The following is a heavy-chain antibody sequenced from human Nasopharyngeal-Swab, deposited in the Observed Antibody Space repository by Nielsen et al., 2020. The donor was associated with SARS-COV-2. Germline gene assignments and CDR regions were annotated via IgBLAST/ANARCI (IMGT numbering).Heavy chain of an antibody. D-gene: IGHD5-18*01. V-gene: IGHV3-48*03. CDR2: ISSGGTTI. CDR3: GRDKYSYGDYFYYNMDV. J-gene: IGHJ6*01. Sequence: WIRQPPGKGLEWISFISSGGTTIYYADSVKGRFTISRDNAKNSLFLQMNSLRAEDTAVYYCGRDKYSYGDYFYYNMDVWGQGTTVTVSS.